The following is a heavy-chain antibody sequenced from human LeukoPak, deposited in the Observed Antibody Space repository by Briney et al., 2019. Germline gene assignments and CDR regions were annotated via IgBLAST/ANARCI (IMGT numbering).Heavy chain of an antibody. V-gene: IGHV3-9*01. D-gene: IGHD2-2*01. CDR3: AKPGCSSIRCYSNF. J-gene: IGHJ4*02. CDR1: GFTFSSYA. Sequence: GGSLRLSCAASGFTFSSYAMHWVRQAPGKGLEWVASVSWNSGDIDYADSVKGRFTISRDNAKNSLYLQMNSLRAEDTALYYCAKPGCSSIRCYSNFWGQGTLVTV. CDR2: VSWNSGDI.